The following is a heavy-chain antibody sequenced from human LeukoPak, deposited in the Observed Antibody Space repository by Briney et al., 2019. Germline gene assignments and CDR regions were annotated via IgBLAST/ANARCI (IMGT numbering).Heavy chain of an antibody. CDR3: ARQSGFYSNSSYYYYGMDV. CDR2: IYDRGST. J-gene: IGHJ6*02. CDR1: GGSISSSSYY. V-gene: IGHV4-39*01. D-gene: IGHD4-11*01. Sequence: PSETLSLTCTVSGGSISSSSYYWGWIRQPPGKGLEWIGSIYDRGSTYYNPSLKSRVTISVDTSKNQFSLKLSSVAAADTAVYYCARQSGFYSNSSYYYYGMDVWGQGTTVTVSS.